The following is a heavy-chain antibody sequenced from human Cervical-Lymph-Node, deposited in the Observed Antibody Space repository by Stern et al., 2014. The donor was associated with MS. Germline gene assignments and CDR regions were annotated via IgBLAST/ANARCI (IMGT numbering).Heavy chain of an antibody. CDR3: AKDRGLGLRLTALDY. J-gene: IGHJ4*02. Sequence: VQLVESGGGVVQPGRSLRLSCAASGFTFTTYGIHWVRQAPGKGLEWVAVISYDGGSKYYADSVKGRFTVSRDNSKNTLFLQMNSLRAEDTAIYYCAKDRGLGLRLTALDYWGQGTLVTVSS. V-gene: IGHV3-30*18. D-gene: IGHD3/OR15-3a*01. CDR1: GFTFTTYG. CDR2: ISYDGGSK.